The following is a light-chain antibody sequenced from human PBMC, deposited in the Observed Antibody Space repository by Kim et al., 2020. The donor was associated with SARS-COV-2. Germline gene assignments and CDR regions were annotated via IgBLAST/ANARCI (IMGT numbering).Light chain of an antibody. J-gene: IGKJ4*01. CDR2: DAS. Sequence: EIVLTQSPGTLSLSPGERATLSCRASHSLASNFLAWYQQKPGQAPTLVIYDASNRATGIPDRFSGSGSGTDFTLTISRLEPEDFAVYFCQQYGRSLTFGGGTKVDIK. V-gene: IGKV3-20*01. CDR3: QQYGRSLT. CDR1: HSLASNF.